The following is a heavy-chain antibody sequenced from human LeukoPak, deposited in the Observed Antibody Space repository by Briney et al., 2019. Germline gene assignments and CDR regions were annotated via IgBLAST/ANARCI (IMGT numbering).Heavy chain of an antibody. CDR2: IYYSGST. CDR3: ARDLCSGDSCYPGWFDP. Sequence: SETLSLTCTVSGDSISSYYWSWIRQPPGKGLEWIGYIYYSGSTIYNPSLNSRVTISVDTSKNQFSLKLTSVTAADTAVYYCARDLCSGDSCYPGWFDPWGQGTLVTVSS. V-gene: IGHV4-59*01. D-gene: IGHD2-15*01. CDR1: GDSISSYY. J-gene: IGHJ5*02.